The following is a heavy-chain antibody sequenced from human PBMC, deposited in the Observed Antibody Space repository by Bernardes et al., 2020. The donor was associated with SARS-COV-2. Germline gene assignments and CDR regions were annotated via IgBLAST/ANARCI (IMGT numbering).Heavy chain of an antibody. CDR2: IKSKTDGGTT. CDR3: TTGLAAAGIYAYPH. J-gene: IGHJ4*02. V-gene: IGHV3-15*01. D-gene: IGHD6-13*01. CDR1: GFTFSNAW. Sequence: GGSLRLSRAASGFTFSNAWMSWVRQAPGKGLEWVGRIKSKTDGGTTDYAAPVKGRFTISRDDSKNTLYLQMNSLKTEDTAVYYCTTGLAAAGIYAYPHWGQGTLVTVSS.